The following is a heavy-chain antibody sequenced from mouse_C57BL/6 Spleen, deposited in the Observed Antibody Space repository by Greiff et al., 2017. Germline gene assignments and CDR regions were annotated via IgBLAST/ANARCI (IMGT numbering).Heavy chain of an antibody. CDR2: IDPSDSET. CDR1: GYTFTSYW. D-gene: IGHD1-1*01. Sequence: LQPGAELVRPGSSVKLSCKASGYTFTSYWMHWVKQRPIQGLEWIGNIDPSDSETHYNQKFKDKATLTVDKSSSTAYMQLSSLTSEDSAVYYCARAVVANYAMDYWGQGTSVTVSS. J-gene: IGHJ4*01. V-gene: IGHV1-52*01. CDR3: ARAVVANYAMDY.